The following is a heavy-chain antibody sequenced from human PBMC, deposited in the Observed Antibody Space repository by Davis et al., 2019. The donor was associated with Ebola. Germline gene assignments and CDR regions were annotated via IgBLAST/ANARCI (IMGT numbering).Heavy chain of an antibody. CDR1: GGSINSYA. J-gene: IGHJ4*02. V-gene: IGHV1-69*13. CDR3: AMLFHYYDSSGYYRLFDY. Sequence: AASVKVSCKVSGGSINSYAVTWVRLAPGQGLEWVGGIIPVFGTTNYAQKFQGRVTVTADESTNTGYMELSSLRSEDTAVYYCAMLFHYYDSSGYYRLFDYWGQGTLVTVSS. CDR2: IIPVFGTT. D-gene: IGHD3-22*01.